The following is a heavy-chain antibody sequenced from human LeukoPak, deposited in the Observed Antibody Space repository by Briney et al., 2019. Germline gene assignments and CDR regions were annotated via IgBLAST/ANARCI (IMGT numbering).Heavy chain of an antibody. D-gene: IGHD1-26*01. CDR2: ISSSSYI. Sequence: GGSLRLSCAASGFTFSSYSMNWVRQAAGKGLEWVSSISSSSYIYYADTVKGRFTISRDNAKNSLYLQMNSLRAEDTAVYYCARDPWELQAYWGQGTLVTVS. J-gene: IGHJ4*02. V-gene: IGHV3-21*01. CDR1: GFTFSSYS. CDR3: ARDPWELQAY.